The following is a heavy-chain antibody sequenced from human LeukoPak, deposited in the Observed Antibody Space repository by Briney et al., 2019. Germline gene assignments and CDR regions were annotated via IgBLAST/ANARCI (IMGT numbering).Heavy chain of an antibody. Sequence: SQTLSLTCAVSGGSISSGGYYWSWIRQPPGKGLEWIAYIYHNGGTKYNPSLKSRVTISIDTSKNQFSLKLSSVTAADTAVYYCARFVGATHAFDIWGRGTMVTVSS. D-gene: IGHD1-26*01. CDR1: GGSISSGGYY. CDR2: IYHNGGT. CDR3: ARFVGATHAFDI. J-gene: IGHJ3*02. V-gene: IGHV4-61*08.